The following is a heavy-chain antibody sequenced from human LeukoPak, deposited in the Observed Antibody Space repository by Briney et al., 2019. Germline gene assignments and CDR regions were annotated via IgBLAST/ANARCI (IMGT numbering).Heavy chain of an antibody. D-gene: IGHD6-19*01. V-gene: IGHV1-2*06. CDR3: ARDSGGWLDY. J-gene: IGHJ4*02. CDR2: INPNSGGT. CDR1: GYTFTVYY. Sequence: GASVKVSCKTSGYTFTVYYIHWVRQAPGQGLEWMGRINPNSGGTNYAQKFQGRVTMTRDTSISTAYMELGRLRSDDTAVYYCARDSGGWLDYWGQGTLVTVSS.